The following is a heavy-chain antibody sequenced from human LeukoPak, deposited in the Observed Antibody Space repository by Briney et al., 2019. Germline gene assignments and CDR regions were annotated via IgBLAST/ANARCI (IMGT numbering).Heavy chain of an antibody. D-gene: IGHD3-22*01. V-gene: IGHV3-23*01. J-gene: IGHJ4*02. CDR3: ATPVFAYYDSSGYYPGDY. CDR1: GFTFSTYA. Sequence: PGGSLRLSCAASGFTFSTYALSWVRQAPGKGLEWVSAISASGSSTSYADSVKGRFTISRDNSKNTLYLQMNSLRAEDTAVYYCATPVFAYYDSSGYYPGDYWGQGTLVTVSS. CDR2: ISASGSST.